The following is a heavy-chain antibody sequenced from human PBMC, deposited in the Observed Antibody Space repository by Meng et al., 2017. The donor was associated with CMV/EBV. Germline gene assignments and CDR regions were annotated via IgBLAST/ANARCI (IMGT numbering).Heavy chain of an antibody. Sequence: GGSLRLSCAASGFTFSSYGMHWVRQAPGKGLEWVAVIWYDGSNKYYADSVKGRFTISRDNSKNTLYLKMNSLRAEDTAVDYCAKGSRLPEGIYYYGMDVWGQGTTVTVSS. CDR2: IWYDGSNK. CDR1: GFTFSSYG. D-gene: IGHD2-2*01. CDR3: AKGSRLPEGIYYYGMDV. J-gene: IGHJ6*02. V-gene: IGHV3-33*06.